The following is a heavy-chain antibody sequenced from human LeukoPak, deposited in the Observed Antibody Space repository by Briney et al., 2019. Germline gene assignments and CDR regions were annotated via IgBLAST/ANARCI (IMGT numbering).Heavy chain of an antibody. J-gene: IGHJ4*02. V-gene: IGHV3-23*01. D-gene: IGHD6-19*01. CDR1: GFTFSSYA. Sequence: GGSLRLSCAASGFTFSSYAMSWVRQAPGKGLDWVSLISDSVGGTYYADSVKGRFTISRDNSKKTLYLQMNSLRAEDTAVYYCAKGGSSGWYHLDFWGQGILVTVSS. CDR3: AKGGSSGWYHLDF. CDR2: ISDSVGGT.